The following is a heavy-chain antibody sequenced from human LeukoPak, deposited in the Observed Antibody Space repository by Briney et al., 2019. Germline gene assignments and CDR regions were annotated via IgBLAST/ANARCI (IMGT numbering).Heavy chain of an antibody. CDR1: GFTFSSYG. CDR2: ISSSSSYI. J-gene: IGHJ3*02. V-gene: IGHV3-21*01. Sequence: GGSLRLSCAASGFTFSSYGMNWVRQAPGKGLEWVSSISSSSSYIYYADSVKGRFTISRDNAKNSLYLQMNSLRAEDTAVYYCARSQVLVAFDIWGQGTMVTVSS. D-gene: IGHD3-3*01. CDR3: ARSQVLVAFDI.